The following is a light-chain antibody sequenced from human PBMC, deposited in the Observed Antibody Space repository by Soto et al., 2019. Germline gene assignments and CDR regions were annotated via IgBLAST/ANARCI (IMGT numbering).Light chain of an antibody. CDR1: QSISGW. Sequence: DIQMTQSPSTLSASVGDTVIITCRASQSISGWMAWYQQKPGKAPTLLIYKTLKSGVPSRFSGSGSGTEFTLTIRSLQPEDFATYYCQQYHSYSFGQGTKVEIK. J-gene: IGKJ1*01. CDR3: QQYHSYS. CDR2: K. V-gene: IGKV1-5*03.